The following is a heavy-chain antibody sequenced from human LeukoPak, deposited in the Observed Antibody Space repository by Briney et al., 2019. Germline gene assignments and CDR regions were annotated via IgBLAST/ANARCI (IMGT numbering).Heavy chain of an antibody. CDR3: ARVIVVVPAARGYYFDY. J-gene: IGHJ4*02. V-gene: IGHV4-39*07. CDR2: IYYSGST. D-gene: IGHD2-2*01. CDR1: GGSISSSSYY. Sequence: SETLSLTCTVSGGSISSSSYYWGWIRQPPGKGLEWIGSIYYSGSTYYNPSLKSRVTISVDTSKNQFSLKLSSVTAADTAVYYCARVIVVVPAARGYYFDYWGQGTLVTVSP.